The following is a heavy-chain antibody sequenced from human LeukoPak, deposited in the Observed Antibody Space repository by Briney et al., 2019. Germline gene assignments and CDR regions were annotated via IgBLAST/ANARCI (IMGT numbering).Heavy chain of an antibody. J-gene: IGHJ6*02. CDR3: ARVFRSSSIAAAGTRRYYYYGMDV. D-gene: IGHD6-13*01. CDR2: MNPNSGNT. V-gene: IGHV1-8*01. CDR1: GYTFTSYD. Sequence: ASVKVSCKASGYTFTSYDINWVRQATGQGLEWMGWMNPNSGNTGYAQKFQGRVTMTRNTSISTAYMELSSLRSEDTAVYYCARVFRSSSIAAAGTRRYYYYGMDVWGQGTTVIVSS.